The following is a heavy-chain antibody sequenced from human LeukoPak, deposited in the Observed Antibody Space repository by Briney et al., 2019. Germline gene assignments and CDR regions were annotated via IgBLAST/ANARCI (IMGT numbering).Heavy chain of an antibody. Sequence: GGSLRLSCVASGFTFSLRAMCWVRQAPGKGLEWVASIGSSETFYADSVQGRFTVSRDNSQNTLYLQLNSLRVEDTAVYYCAKDATPGNSIWDSFAGWGQGTLVTVSS. CDR3: AKDATPGNSIWDSFAG. V-gene: IGHV3-23*01. CDR2: IGSSET. J-gene: IGHJ4*02. CDR1: GFTFSLRA. D-gene: IGHD7-27*01.